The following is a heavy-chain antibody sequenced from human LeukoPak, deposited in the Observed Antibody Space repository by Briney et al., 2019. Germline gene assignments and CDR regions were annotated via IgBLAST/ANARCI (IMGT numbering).Heavy chain of an antibody. J-gene: IGHJ4*02. V-gene: IGHV4-39*07. D-gene: IGHD2-21*02. CDR3: ATSQCGSDCYLAGDY. CDR2: IYYSGST. CDR1: GGSISSSRYY. Sequence: SETLSLTCTVSGGSISSSRYYWGWIRQPPGTGLEWIGSIYYSGSTYYNPSLKSRVTISVDTSKNQFSLNLNSVTAADTAVYYCATSQCGSDCYLAGDYWGQGTLVTVSS.